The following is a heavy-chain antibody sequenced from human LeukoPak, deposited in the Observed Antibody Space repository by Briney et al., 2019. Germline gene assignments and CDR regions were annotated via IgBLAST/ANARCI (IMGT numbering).Heavy chain of an antibody. V-gene: IGHV4-39*01. Sequence: SETLSLTCTVSGGSISSSSDYWGWIRQPPGKGLEWIGSIYYSGNTYYTPPLKSRVTISVDTSKKQFSLKLSSATAADTVVYYCASTASGSRAWYYFDKWGQGTLVTVSS. D-gene: IGHD1-26*01. J-gene: IGHJ4*02. CDR2: IYYSGNT. CDR1: GGSISSSSDY. CDR3: ASTASGSRAWYYFDK.